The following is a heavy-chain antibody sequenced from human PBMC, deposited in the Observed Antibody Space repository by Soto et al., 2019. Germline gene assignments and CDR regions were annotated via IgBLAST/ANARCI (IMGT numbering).Heavy chain of an antibody. CDR1: GYTFIMHY. Sequence: ASVQVSCKASGYTFIMHYIHWVRQAPGQGLEWMGVINPNGGTTNYAQKFQGRVTLTGDTSTSTAYMELSNLRSEDTALYYCARAVVYCSNARCNTTHVWGQGTVVTV. CDR3: ARAVVYCSNARCNTTHV. D-gene: IGHD2-2*02. J-gene: IGHJ4*02. V-gene: IGHV1-46*01. CDR2: INPNGGTT.